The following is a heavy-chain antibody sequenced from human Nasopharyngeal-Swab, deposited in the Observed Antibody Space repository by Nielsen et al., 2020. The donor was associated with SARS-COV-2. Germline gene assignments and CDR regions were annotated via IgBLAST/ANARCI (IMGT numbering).Heavy chain of an antibody. D-gene: IGHD1-7*01. V-gene: IGHV5-51*01. J-gene: IGHJ4*02. CDR3: ATAYNGNYYWDY. Sequence: GESLKISCKGSGYSFSSYWIGWVRQMPGKGLEWMGIMYPRDSDTRYSPSFQGQVTISTDKSISTAYLQWSSLKASDTAMYYCATAYNGNYYWDYWGQGTLVTVSS. CDR1: GYSFSSYW. CDR2: MYPRDSDT.